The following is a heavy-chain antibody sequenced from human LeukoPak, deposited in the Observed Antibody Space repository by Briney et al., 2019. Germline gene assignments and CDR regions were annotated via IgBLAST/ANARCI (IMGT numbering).Heavy chain of an antibody. CDR3: ARGGSYRYGSSDY. D-gene: IGHD5-18*01. CDR1: GYSFSNYW. V-gene: IGHV5-51*01. CDR2: IHPGDSGT. J-gene: IGHJ4*02. Sequence: GESLKISCKGSGYSFSNYWIGWVRQMPGKGLEWMVIIHPGDSGTRYSPSFQGQVTMSVDESITTAYLQWNSLRASDSAIYYCARGGSYRYGSSDYWGQGTLVTVSS.